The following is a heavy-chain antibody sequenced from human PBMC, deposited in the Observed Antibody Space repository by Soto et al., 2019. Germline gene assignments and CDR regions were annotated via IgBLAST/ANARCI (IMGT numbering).Heavy chain of an antibody. CDR2: INDQGGSP. V-gene: IGHV3-74*01. Sequence: PGGSLRLSCAASGFTFSNYWMHWVRQAPGKGLVWISRINDQGGSPTYADSVKGRFTISRDNVKNTLYLQMSSLRAEDTAVYYCAKDHCGGDCYSEPYFDSWGQGTLVNVSS. CDR1: GFTFSNYW. CDR3: AKDHCGGDCYSEPYFDS. J-gene: IGHJ4*02. D-gene: IGHD2-21*02.